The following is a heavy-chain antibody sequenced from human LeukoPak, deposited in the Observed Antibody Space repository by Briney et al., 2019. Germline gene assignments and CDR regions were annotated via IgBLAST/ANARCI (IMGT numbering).Heavy chain of an antibody. V-gene: IGHV3-21*01. J-gene: IGHJ4*02. CDR2: ISSSSSYI. CDR1: GFTFSSYS. Sequence: GGSLRLSCAASGFTFSSYSMNWVRQAPGKGLEWVSSISSSSSYIYYADSVKGRFTISRDNAKNSLYLQMNSLRAEDTAVYYCARDRQWLSGNTYFEYWGQETLVTVSS. D-gene: IGHD6-19*01. CDR3: ARDRQWLSGNTYFEY.